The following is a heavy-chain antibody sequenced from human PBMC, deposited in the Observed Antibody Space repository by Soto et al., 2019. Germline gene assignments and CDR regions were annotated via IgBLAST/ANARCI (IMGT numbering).Heavy chain of an antibody. Sequence: PSETLSLTCAVYGGSFSGYYWSWIRQPPGKGLEWIGEINYSGSTNYNPSLKSRVTISLDTSKNQFSLKLSSVTAADSAVYFCARLEGLATISYYFDYWGQGTLVTVSS. CDR2: INYSGST. CDR1: GGSFSGYY. J-gene: IGHJ4*02. V-gene: IGHV4-34*01. D-gene: IGHD3-9*01. CDR3: ARLEGLATISYYFDY.